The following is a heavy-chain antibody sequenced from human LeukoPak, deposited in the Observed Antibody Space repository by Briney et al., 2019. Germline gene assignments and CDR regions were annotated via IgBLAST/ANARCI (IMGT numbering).Heavy chain of an antibody. Sequence: SETLSLTCTVSGGSISSGSYYWSWIRQPAGKGLEWIGRIYTSGSTNYNPSLKSRVTISVDTSKNQFSLKLSSVTAADTAVYYCARWRYSGSYSDAFDIWGQGTMVTVSS. CDR2: IYTSGST. CDR3: ARWRYSGSYSDAFDI. V-gene: IGHV4-61*02. J-gene: IGHJ3*02. CDR1: GGSISSGSYY. D-gene: IGHD1-26*01.